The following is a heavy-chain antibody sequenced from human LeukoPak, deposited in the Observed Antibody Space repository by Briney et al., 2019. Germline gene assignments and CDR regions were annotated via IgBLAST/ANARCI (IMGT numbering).Heavy chain of an antibody. CDR3: ASQGTFGSGSYPF. CDR1: GYSFTTYW. D-gene: IGHD3-10*01. V-gene: IGHV5-51*01. Sequence: GESLKISCKSSGYSFTTYWIAWVRQMPGKGLEWMGIIYPGDSDTRYSPSFQGQVTISADKSISTAYLQWSSLKASDTAMYYCASQGTFGSGSYPFWGQGTLVTVSS. J-gene: IGHJ4*02. CDR2: IYPGDSDT.